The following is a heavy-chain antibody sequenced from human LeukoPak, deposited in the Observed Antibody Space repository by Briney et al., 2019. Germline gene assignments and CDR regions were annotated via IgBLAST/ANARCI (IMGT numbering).Heavy chain of an antibody. Sequence: GGSLRLSCAASGFTFSGYAMHWVRQAPGKGLEWVSSISSSSSYIYYADSVKGRFTISRDNAKNSLYLQMNSLRAEDTAVYYCARENVVVTAIDYWGQGTLVTVSS. CDR2: ISSSSSYI. CDR3: ARENVVVTAIDY. J-gene: IGHJ4*02. D-gene: IGHD2-21*02. V-gene: IGHV3-21*01. CDR1: GFTFSGYA.